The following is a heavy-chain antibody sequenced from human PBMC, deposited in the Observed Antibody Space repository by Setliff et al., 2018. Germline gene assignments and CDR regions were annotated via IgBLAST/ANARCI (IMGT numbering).Heavy chain of an antibody. J-gene: IGHJ5*02. CDR3: AKDPNGDFFGAFDT. CDR2: IFNGGSSA. V-gene: IGHV3-23*05. D-gene: IGHD4-17*01. Sequence: GGSLRLSCAASGFTFNNFALSWVRQAPGKGLEWVSTIFNGGSSAYYADSVKGRFTISRDNSKNTLYLQMNGLRAEDSALYYCAKDPNGDFFGAFDTWGQGALVTVSS. CDR1: GFTFNNFA.